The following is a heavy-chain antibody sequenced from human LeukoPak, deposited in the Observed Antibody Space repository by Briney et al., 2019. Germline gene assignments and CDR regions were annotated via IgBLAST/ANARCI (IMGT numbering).Heavy chain of an antibody. CDR2: INPSGGST. CDR3: ARGNQYYYDSSGHFDF. J-gene: IGHJ4*02. CDR1: GYTFTSYY. D-gene: IGHD3-22*01. V-gene: IGHV1-46*01. Sequence: GASVKVSCKASGYTFTSYYMHWVRQAPRQGLEWMGIINPSGGSTSYAQKFQGRLTMTRNTPISTAYMELSSLRSEDTAVYYCARGNQYYYDSSGHFDFWGQGTLVTVSS.